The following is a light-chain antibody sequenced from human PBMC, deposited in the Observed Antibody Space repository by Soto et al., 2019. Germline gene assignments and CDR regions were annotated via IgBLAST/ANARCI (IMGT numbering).Light chain of an antibody. J-gene: IGLJ2*01. CDR1: SSNIGAGYD. CDR2: DNN. Sequence: QSVLTQPPSMSGAPGQRVTISRTGSSSNIGAGYDVHWYQQHPGTAPKLLIFDNNNQPSGVPDRFSGSKSDTSASLAITGLQAEDEADYYCQSFDTSLSGFVVFGGGTQLTVL. CDR3: QSFDTSLSGFVV. V-gene: IGLV1-40*01.